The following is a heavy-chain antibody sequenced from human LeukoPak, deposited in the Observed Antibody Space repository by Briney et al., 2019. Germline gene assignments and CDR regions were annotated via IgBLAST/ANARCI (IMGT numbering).Heavy chain of an antibody. V-gene: IGHV4-59*01. CDR1: GGSISSYY. D-gene: IGHD2-15*01. Sequence: PSETLSLTCTVSGGSISSYYWSWIRQPPGKGLEWIGYIYYSGSTNHNPSLKSRVTISVDTSKNQFSLKLSSVTAADTAVYYCARGIAPIGYWGQGTLVTVSS. J-gene: IGHJ4*02. CDR3: ARGIAPIGY. CDR2: IYYSGST.